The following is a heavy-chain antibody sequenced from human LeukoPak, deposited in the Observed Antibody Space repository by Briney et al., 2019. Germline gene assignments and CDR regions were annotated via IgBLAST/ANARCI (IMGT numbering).Heavy chain of an antibody. CDR1: GFTFSSYV. Sequence: GGSLRLSCAASGFTFSSYVMHWVRQAPGKGLEWVAFISYDGSNKYYADSVKGRCTISRDNSKNTVYLQMNSLRAEDTAVYYCAKDMDHVYDDYGFDYWGQGTPVTVSS. CDR3: AKDMDHVYDDYGFDY. CDR2: ISYDGSNK. J-gene: IGHJ4*02. D-gene: IGHD4-17*01. V-gene: IGHV3-30*18.